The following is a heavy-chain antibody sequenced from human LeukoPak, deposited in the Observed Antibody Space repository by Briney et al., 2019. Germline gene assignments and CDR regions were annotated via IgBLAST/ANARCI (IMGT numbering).Heavy chain of an antibody. CDR3: ASGDIDADY. CDR2: ISSSGSTI. D-gene: IGHD5-12*01. CDR1: GFTVSNS. J-gene: IGHJ4*02. V-gene: IGHV3-11*01. Sequence: PGGSLRLSCTVSGFTVSNSMSWIRQAPGKGLEWVSYISSSGSTIYYADSVKGRFTISRDNAKNLLYLQMNSLRAEDTAVYYCASGDIDADYWGQGTLVTVSS.